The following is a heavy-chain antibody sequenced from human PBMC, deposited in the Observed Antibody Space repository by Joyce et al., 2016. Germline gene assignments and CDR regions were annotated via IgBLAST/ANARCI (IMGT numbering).Heavy chain of an antibody. D-gene: IGHD3-22*01. CDR2: IDWDDDK. CDR3: AQRGRRGYPFDY. Sequence: QITLKESGPTLVKPTQTLTLTCTFSGFSLSTGGVSVGWIRQPPGKDLEWLALIDWDDDKRYSPSLKSRLTITKDTSKNQVVLTMTDMDPVDTATYSCAQRGRRGYPFDYWGQGILVTVSS. J-gene: IGHJ4*02. CDR1: GFSLSTGGVS. V-gene: IGHV2-5*02.